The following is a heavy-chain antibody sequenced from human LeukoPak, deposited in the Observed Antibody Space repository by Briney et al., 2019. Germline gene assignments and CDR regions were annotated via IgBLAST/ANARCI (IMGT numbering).Heavy chain of an antibody. CDR3: ARDGGEQRGFDY. CDR2: ISSRSSAI. D-gene: IGHD1/OR15-1a*01. Sequence: GGSLRLSCVASGFTFSDSSINWVRQAPGRGLEWLSYISSRSSAIYYADSVKGRFTVSRDNARNSLYLQMNNLRAEDTAVYYCARDGGEQRGFDYWGQGTLVTVSS. J-gene: IGHJ4*01. CDR1: GFTFSDSS. V-gene: IGHV3-48*04.